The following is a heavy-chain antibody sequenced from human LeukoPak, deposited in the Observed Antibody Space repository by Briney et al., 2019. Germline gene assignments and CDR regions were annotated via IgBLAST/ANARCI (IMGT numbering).Heavy chain of an antibody. CDR2: ISYDGSNK. J-gene: IGHJ3*02. D-gene: IGHD3-22*01. CDR1: GFTFSSYG. Sequence: GGSLRLSCAASGFTFSSYGMHWVRQAPGKGLEWVAVISYDGSNKYYADSAKGRFTISRDNSKNTLYLQMNSLRAEDTAVYYCAKDRVYYYDSSGSPGEAFDIWGQGTMVTVSS. V-gene: IGHV3-30*18. CDR3: AKDRVYYYDSSGSPGEAFDI.